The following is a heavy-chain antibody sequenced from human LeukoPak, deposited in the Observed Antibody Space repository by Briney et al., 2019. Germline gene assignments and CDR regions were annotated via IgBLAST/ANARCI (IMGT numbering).Heavy chain of an antibody. D-gene: IGHD6-13*01. V-gene: IGHV3-74*01. J-gene: IGHJ4*02. CDR1: GFTFSNYW. CDR3: RIAAAGRDY. Sequence: GGSLRLSCAASGFTFSNYWRHSVRQAPGKGLVWVSYINSGGTNTNYADCVKGRFTISRDTAKKTLYLQMNSLRAEDTAVYYCRIAAAGRDYWGQGTLVTISS. CDR2: INSGGTNT.